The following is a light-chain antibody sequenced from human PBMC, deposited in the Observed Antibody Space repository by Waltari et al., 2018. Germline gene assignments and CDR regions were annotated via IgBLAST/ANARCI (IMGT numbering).Light chain of an antibody. J-gene: IGLJ1*01. CDR2: AVT. CDR3: CSYAGSTTSSVV. CDR1: SSDVGGYSL. V-gene: IGLV2-23*02. Sequence: QSALTQPASVSGSPGQSITISCTGSSSDVGGYSLVSWYQQHPGKAPKLMIYAVTKRTPGVSHRFSGSKSGNTASLTISGLQTEDEADYYCCSYAGSTTSSVVFGTGTKVIVL.